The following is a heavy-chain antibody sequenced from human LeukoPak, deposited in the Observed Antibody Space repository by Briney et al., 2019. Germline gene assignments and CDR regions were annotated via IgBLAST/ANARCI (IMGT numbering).Heavy chain of an antibody. V-gene: IGHV3-48*01. Sequence: GGSLRLSCAASGFTFSSYAMSWVRQAPGKGLEWVSHIGSSSGTIYYADSVKGRFTISRDNANNSLYLQMNSLRADDTAVYYCARVVGYYDFWSGYYMRDYYYYMDVWGKGTTVTVSS. CDR2: IGSSSGTI. D-gene: IGHD3-3*01. J-gene: IGHJ6*03. CDR1: GFTFSSYA. CDR3: ARVVGYYDFWSGYYMRDYYYYMDV.